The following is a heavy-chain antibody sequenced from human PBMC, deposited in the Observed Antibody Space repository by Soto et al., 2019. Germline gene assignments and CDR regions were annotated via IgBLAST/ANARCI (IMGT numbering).Heavy chain of an antibody. CDR1: NGSFSAYY. D-gene: IGHD3-3*01. V-gene: IGHV4-34*01. CDR2: INHSGSA. CDR3: ARHRQRFLEWLFWFDP. J-gene: IGHJ5*02. Sequence: SETLSLTCAIYNGSFSAYYWSWIRLTPGKGLEWIGEINHSGSANYNPSLKSRVTISVDTSKNQFSLKLSSVTAADSAVYYCARHRQRFLEWLFWFDPWGQGTLVTVSS.